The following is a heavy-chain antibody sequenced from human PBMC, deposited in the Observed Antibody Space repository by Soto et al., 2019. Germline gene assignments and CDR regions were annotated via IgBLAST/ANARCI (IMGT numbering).Heavy chain of an antibody. CDR3: ARDSATPFDY. CDR2: IIPILGIA. V-gene: IGHV1-69*08. Sequence: QVQLVQSGAEVKKPGSSVKVSCKASGGTFSSYTISWVRQAPGQGLEWMGRIIPILGIANYAQKFQGRVTITADKATSTAYMGLSSLRSEDTAVYYCARDSATPFDYWGQGTLVTVSS. CDR1: GGTFSSYT. J-gene: IGHJ4*02. D-gene: IGHD2-15*01.